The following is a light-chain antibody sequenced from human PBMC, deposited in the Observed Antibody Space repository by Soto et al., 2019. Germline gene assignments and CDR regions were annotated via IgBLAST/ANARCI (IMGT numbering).Light chain of an antibody. V-gene: IGKV3-15*01. Sequence: DIVMTQSPLSLPVTPGEPSTLSCRASQSVSGNLAWYQQKPGQAPRLLIYGASTRATGIPARFSGSGSGTEFTLTISSLQSEDFAVYYCQQYNNWLRTFGQGTKVDI. CDR2: GAS. J-gene: IGKJ1*01. CDR3: QQYNNWLRT. CDR1: QSVSGN.